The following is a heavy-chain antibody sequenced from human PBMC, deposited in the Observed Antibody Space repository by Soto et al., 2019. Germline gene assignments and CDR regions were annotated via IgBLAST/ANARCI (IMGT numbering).Heavy chain of an antibody. Sequence: QVQLQESGPGLVKPSQTLSLTCTVSGGSITSDDYVWSWIRQPPGKGPEWIGFVYHTGNSYYNPSLTSRLSISSDRSKNQFSLSLSSVTDADTAVYYCARVRSGYDKYYFDYWGQGILVTVSS. CDR1: GGSITSDDYV. J-gene: IGHJ4*02. V-gene: IGHV4-30-4*01. CDR3: ARVRSGYDKYYFDY. CDR2: VYHTGNS. D-gene: IGHD5-12*01.